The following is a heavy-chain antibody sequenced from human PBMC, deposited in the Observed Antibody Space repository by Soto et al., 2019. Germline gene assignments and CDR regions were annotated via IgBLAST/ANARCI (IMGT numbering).Heavy chain of an antibody. J-gene: IGHJ6*02. Sequence: GGSLRLSCAASGFTFISYGMHWVRQAPGKGLEWVAVIWYDGSNKYYADSVKGRFTISRDNSKNTLYLQMNSLRAEDTAVYYCARDLTVAYYYYGMDVWGQGTTVTVSS. D-gene: IGHD3-9*01. V-gene: IGHV3-33*01. CDR2: IWYDGSNK. CDR1: GFTFISYG. CDR3: ARDLTVAYYYYGMDV.